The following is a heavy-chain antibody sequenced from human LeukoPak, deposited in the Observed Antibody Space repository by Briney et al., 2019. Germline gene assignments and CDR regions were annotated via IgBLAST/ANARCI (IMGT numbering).Heavy chain of an antibody. J-gene: IGHJ5*02. V-gene: IGHV3-23*01. CDR1: GFTLTSYA. CDR3: AKLVPADDFWSGYLVWFDP. CDR2: ISASGGST. D-gene: IGHD3-3*01. Sequence: GGSLRLSCAASGFTLTSYAMSWVRQAPGKGLEWVSAISASGGSTYYADSVKGRFTISRDNSKNTLYLQMNSLRAEDTAVYYCAKLVPADDFWSGYLVWFDPWGQGTLVTVSS.